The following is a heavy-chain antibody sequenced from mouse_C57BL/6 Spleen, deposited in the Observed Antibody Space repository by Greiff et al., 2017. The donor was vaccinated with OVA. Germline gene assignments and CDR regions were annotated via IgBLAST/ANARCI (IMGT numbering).Heavy chain of an antibody. V-gene: IGHV1-52*01. J-gene: IGHJ1*03. CDR1: GYTFTSYW. Sequence: QVQLQQPGAELVRPGSSVKLSCKASGYTFTSYWMHWVKQRPIQGLEWIGNIDPSDSETHYNQKFKDKATLTVDKSSSTAYMQLSSLPSEDSAVYYFADYYGSSYWYFDVWGTGTSVTVSS. D-gene: IGHD1-1*01. CDR3: ADYYGSSYWYFDV. CDR2: IDPSDSET.